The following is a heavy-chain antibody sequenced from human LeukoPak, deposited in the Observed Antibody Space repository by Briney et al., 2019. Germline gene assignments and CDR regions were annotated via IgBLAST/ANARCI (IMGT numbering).Heavy chain of an antibody. CDR2: ISYDGSNK. CDR3: ARESRGYSGYERGRFDY. CDR1: GFTFSSYA. Sequence: PGGSLRLSCAASGFTFSSYAMHWVRQAPGKGLEWVAVISYDGSNKYYADSVKGRFTISRDNAKNSLYLQMNSLRAEDTAVYYCARESRGYSGYERGRFDYWGQGTLVTVSS. D-gene: IGHD5-12*01. V-gene: IGHV3-30-3*01. J-gene: IGHJ4*02.